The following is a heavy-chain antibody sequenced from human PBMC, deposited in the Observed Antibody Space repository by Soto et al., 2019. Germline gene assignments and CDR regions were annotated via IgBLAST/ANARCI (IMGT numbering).Heavy chain of an antibody. J-gene: IGHJ6*02. CDR1: GYTFTSYD. Sequence: QVQLVQSGAEVKKPGASVKVSCKASGYTFTSYDINWVRQATGQGLEWMGWMNPNSGNTGYAQKFQGRVTMTRNTSISTAYRELSSLRSEDTAVYYCARVGYSSGWYLNLYYYYGMDVWGQGTTVTVSS. V-gene: IGHV1-8*01. CDR3: ARVGYSSGWYLNLYYYYGMDV. D-gene: IGHD6-19*01. CDR2: MNPNSGNT.